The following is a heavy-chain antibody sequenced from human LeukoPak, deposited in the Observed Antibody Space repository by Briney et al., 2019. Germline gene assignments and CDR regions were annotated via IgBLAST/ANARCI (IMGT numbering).Heavy chain of an antibody. Sequence: PGGSLRLSCAVSGFTFRSYDMHWVRQAPGKGLEWVAVMSSDGTNGYYADSVKGRFTISRDNSKNTLFLHMNNLRTEDTAVYFCARDQCDYGDFYWYVDLWGRGTLVTVSS. J-gene: IGHJ2*01. CDR1: GFTFRSYD. CDR3: ARDQCDYGDFYWYVDL. D-gene: IGHD4-17*01. V-gene: IGHV3-30*04. CDR2: MSSDGTNG.